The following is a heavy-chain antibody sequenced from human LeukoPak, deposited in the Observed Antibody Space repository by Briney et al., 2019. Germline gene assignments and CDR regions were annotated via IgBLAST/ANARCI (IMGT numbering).Heavy chain of an antibody. V-gene: IGHV3-13*01. CDR3: ARAKMPGIQTAGRVNYFDS. CDR2: IDTAGNA. J-gene: IGHJ4*02. CDR1: AFTFSSYD. Sequence: PGGSLRLSCAASAFTFSSYDMRWVRHATGKGLEWVSTIDTAGNAWYPDSVKGRFTISRENAKNSLNLQMNSLRVGDTAVYYCARAKMPGIQTAGRVNYFDSWGQGTLVTVSA. D-gene: IGHD6-13*01.